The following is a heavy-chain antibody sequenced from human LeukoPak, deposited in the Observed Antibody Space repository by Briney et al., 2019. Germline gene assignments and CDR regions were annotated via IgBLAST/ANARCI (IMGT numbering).Heavy chain of an antibody. D-gene: IGHD1/OR15-1a*01. Sequence: PGRSLRLSCAASGFTVSSNFMSWVRHAPGKGLEWVSVIYSGGTTYYADSVKGRFTISRDNSKSTLSLQMNSLRAEDTAVYYCARDGYGNNYMDVWGKGTTVTVSS. CDR1: GFTVSSNF. CDR2: IYSGGTT. CDR3: ARDGYGNNYMDV. V-gene: IGHV3-53*01. J-gene: IGHJ6*03.